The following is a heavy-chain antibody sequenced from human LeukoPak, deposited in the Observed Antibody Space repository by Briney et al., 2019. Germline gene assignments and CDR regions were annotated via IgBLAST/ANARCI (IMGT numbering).Heavy chain of an antibody. D-gene: IGHD2/OR15-2a*01. CDR2: ASSSGFST. CDR3: VKEAVNSGTYYMDV. Sequence: PGGSLTLSCAVSGFTFNEYVMSRVRQAPGSGLEWVSAASSSGFSTYYADSVKGRFTISRDNFKNTLYLQLNSLRGEDTAVYYCVKEAVNSGTYYMDVWGKGTTVTVSS. V-gene: IGHV3-23*01. CDR1: GFTFNEYV. J-gene: IGHJ6*03.